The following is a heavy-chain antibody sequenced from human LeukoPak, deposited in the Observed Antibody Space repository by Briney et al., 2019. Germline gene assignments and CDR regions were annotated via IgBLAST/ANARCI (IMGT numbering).Heavy chain of an antibody. Sequence: SETLSLTCTVSGASISSYYWSWIRQPPGKGLEWIGYIYYSGSTYYNPSLKSRVTISVDTSENQFSLKLSSVTPADTAVYYCARNGPYEILTGVDPFDIWGQGTTVAVSP. J-gene: IGHJ3*02. D-gene: IGHD3-9*01. CDR2: IYYSGST. CDR3: ARNGPYEILTGVDPFDI. CDR1: GASISSYY. V-gene: IGHV4-59*01.